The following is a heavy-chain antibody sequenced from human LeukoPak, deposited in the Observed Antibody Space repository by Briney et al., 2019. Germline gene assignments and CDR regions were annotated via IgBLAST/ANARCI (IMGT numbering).Heavy chain of an antibody. J-gene: IGHJ4*02. D-gene: IGHD7-27*01. CDR3: ATSNWGSNY. V-gene: IGHV3-74*01. Sequence: GGSLRLSCAASTFTLSWYWMHWVRQAPGKGLVWVSRIDTDGSNSDYADSVKGRFTISRDNAKNSVHLQMYSLRAEDTAVYYCATSNWGSNYWGQGTLVTVSS. CDR2: IDTDGSNS. CDR1: TFTLSWYW.